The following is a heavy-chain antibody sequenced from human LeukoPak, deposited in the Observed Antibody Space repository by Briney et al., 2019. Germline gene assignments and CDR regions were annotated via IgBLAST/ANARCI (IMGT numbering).Heavy chain of an antibody. CDR1: GGSISSSSYY. Sequence: PSETLSLTCTVSGGSISSSSYYWGWIRQPPGKGLEWIGSIYYSGSTYYNPSLKSRVTISVDTSKNQFSLKLSSVTAADTAVYYCARDSNVRDYGGNPSNFDCWGQGTLVTVSS. J-gene: IGHJ4*02. CDR2: IYYSGST. V-gene: IGHV4-39*07. CDR3: ARDSNVRDYGGNPSNFDC. D-gene: IGHD4-23*01.